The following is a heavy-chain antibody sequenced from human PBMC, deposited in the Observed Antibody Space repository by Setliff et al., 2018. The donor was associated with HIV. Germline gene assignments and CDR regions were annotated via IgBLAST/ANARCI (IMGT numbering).Heavy chain of an antibody. Sequence: GGSLRLSCAASGFTFRSYAIHWVRQAPGKGLEWVAVTSYDGSNKYYADSVKGRFTISRDNSKNMLYVHMNSLRAEDTAIYYCSREVDPLVILGGLDVWGQGTAVTVSS. D-gene: IGHD2-2*01. J-gene: IGHJ6*02. CDR1: GFTFRSYA. CDR3: SREVDPLVILGGLDV. V-gene: IGHV3-30*04. CDR2: TSYDGSNK.